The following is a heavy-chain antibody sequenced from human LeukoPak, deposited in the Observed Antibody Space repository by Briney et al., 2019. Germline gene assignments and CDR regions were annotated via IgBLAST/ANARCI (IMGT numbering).Heavy chain of an antibody. V-gene: IGHV3-43*02. CDR2: ISGDGGST. J-gene: IGHJ4*02. CDR1: GFTVSSNY. CDR3: AKDGSYLAYYFDY. Sequence: GGSLRLSCAASGFTVSSNYMSWVRQAPGKGLEWVSLISGDGGSTYYADSVKGRFTISRDNSKNSLYLQMNSLRTEDTALYYCAKDGSYLAYYFDYWGQGTLVTVSS. D-gene: IGHD1-26*01.